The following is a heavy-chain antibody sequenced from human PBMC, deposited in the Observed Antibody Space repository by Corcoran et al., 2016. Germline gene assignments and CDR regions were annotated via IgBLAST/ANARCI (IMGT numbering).Heavy chain of an antibody. CDR2: IKSKTDGGRT. D-gene: IGHD5-12*01. J-gene: IGHJ6*02. V-gene: IGHV3-15*01. Sequence: EVQLVESGGGLVKPGGYLRLSCAASGFTFSNAWMSWVRQAPGKGLEWVGRIKSKTDGGRTEYAAPVKGRFTISRDDSKNTLYLQMNSLKTEDPAVYYCTTDCSGYDPPICYYYYGMDVWGQGTTVTVSS. CDR3: TTDCSGYDPPICYYYYGMDV. CDR1: GFTFSNAW.